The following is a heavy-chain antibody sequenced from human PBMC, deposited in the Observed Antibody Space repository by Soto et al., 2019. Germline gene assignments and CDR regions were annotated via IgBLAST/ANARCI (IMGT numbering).Heavy chain of an antibody. Sequence: GGSLRLSCAASGFTFSSYWMSWVRQAPGKGLEWVTNIKQDGSEKYYVDSVKGRFTISRDNAKNSLYLQMNSLRAEDTAVYYCAREGQWLRYYFDYWGQGTLVTVSS. D-gene: IGHD5-12*01. V-gene: IGHV3-7*03. CDR2: IKQDGSEK. CDR1: GFTFSSYW. J-gene: IGHJ4*02. CDR3: AREGQWLRYYFDY.